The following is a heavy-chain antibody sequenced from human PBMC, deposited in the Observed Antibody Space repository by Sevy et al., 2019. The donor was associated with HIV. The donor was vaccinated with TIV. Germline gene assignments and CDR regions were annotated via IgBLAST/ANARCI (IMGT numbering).Heavy chain of an antibody. Sequence: GGSLRLSCAASGFTFSPYWMTWVRQAPGKGLEWVANIRPDGSDKYYVDSVKGRFTISRDNAKNSLYLQMNSMRADDTAMYYCARGVGLDCWGQGALVTVSS. V-gene: IGHV3-7*01. CDR3: ARGVGLDC. CDR2: IRPDGSDK. CDR1: GFTFSPYW. J-gene: IGHJ4*02. D-gene: IGHD1-26*01.